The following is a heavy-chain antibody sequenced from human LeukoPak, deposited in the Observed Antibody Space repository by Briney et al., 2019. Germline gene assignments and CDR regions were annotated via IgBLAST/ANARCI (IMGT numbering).Heavy chain of an antibody. J-gene: IGHJ5*02. Sequence: TSETLFLTCAVYGGSFNGYYWSGIRQPPGKGLEWIGEINHSGITTYNPSLKSRVTISVDMSKNQFSLMMTSVTAADTAVYYCARGGTIFGVANLFYPCGQGTLVTVSS. CDR3: ARGGTIFGVANLFYP. CDR2: INHSGIT. D-gene: IGHD3-3*01. V-gene: IGHV4-34*01. CDR1: GGSFNGYY.